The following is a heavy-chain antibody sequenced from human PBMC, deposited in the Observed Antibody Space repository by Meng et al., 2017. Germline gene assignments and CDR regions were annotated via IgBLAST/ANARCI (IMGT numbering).Heavy chain of an antibody. CDR2: ISAYNGNT. J-gene: IGHJ4*02. Sequence: VHVGQSGGEVGKRGASVKVSCKACGYTLTSYGTSWVRQAPGQGLKWMGWISAYNGNTNYEQKLQGRVTMTTDTSTSKAYMELRSLRSDDTAVYYCARGGIAVAIDYWGQGTLVTVSS. CDR3: ARGGIAVAIDY. CDR1: GYTLTSYG. D-gene: IGHD6-19*01. V-gene: IGHV1-18*01.